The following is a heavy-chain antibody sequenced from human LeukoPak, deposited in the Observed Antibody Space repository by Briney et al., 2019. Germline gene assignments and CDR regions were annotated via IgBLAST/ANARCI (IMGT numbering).Heavy chain of an antibody. CDR1: GFTFSSCW. CDR2: ISGSGGST. D-gene: IGHD3-22*01. CDR3: AKDSYDSSGYYLYDY. J-gene: IGHJ4*02. Sequence: GGSLRLSCAASGFTFSSCWMHWVRQAPGKGLEWVSAISGSGGSTYYADSVKGRFTISRDNSKNTLYLQMNSLRAEDTAVYYCAKDSYDSSGYYLYDYWGQGTLVTVSS. V-gene: IGHV3-23*01.